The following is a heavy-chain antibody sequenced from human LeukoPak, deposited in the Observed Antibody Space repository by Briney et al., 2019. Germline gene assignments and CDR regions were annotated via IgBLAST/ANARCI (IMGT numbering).Heavy chain of an antibody. J-gene: IGHJ4*02. V-gene: IGHV4-59*08. CDR2: IYYSGGT. CDR3: ATTGATSPSSASWFNIEY. Sequence: SETLSLTCTVSGGSVTSYYCNWVRQPPGRGLKGIGYIYYSGGTNYNPSLESRVTISLDTAKNQFSLKLRSVTAEDTAVYYCATTGATSPSSASWFNIEYWGQGTLVPVSS. CDR1: GGSVTSYY. D-gene: IGHD6-13*01.